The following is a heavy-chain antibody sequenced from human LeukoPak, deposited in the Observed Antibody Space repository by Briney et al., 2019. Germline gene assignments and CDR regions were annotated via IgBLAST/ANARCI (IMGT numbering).Heavy chain of an antibody. Sequence: ASVKVSCRASGYTFTSYAMNWVRQAPGQGLELMGWINTNTGNPTYAQGFTGRFVFSLDTSVSTAYLQISSLKAEDTAVYYFARDYALTLGTTTYFQHWGQGTLVTVSS. V-gene: IGHV7-4-1*02. CDR1: GYTFTSYA. D-gene: IGHD1-7*01. CDR3: ARDYALTLGTTTYFQH. J-gene: IGHJ1*01. CDR2: INTNTGNP.